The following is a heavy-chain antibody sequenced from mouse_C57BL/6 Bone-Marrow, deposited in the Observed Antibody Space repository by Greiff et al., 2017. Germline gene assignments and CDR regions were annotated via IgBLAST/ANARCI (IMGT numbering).Heavy chain of an antibody. Sequence: EVMLVESGGGLVQPGGSLKLSCAASGFTFSDYYMYWVRQTPEKRLEWVAYISNGGGSTYYPDTVKGRFTISRDNAKNTLYLQMSRLKSEDTAMYYCARLPYYGSSYDAMDYWGQGTSVTVSS. CDR1: GFTFSDYY. CDR2: ISNGGGST. CDR3: ARLPYYGSSYDAMDY. V-gene: IGHV5-12*01. D-gene: IGHD1-1*01. J-gene: IGHJ4*01.